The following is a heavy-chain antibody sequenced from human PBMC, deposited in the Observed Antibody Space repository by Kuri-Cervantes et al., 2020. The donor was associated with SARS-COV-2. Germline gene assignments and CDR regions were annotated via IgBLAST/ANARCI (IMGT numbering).Heavy chain of an antibody. CDR1: GGSISSSSYY. CDR2: IYTSGST. V-gene: IGHV4-61*05. Sequence: SETLSLTCTVSGGSISSSSYYWGWIRQPPGKGLEWIGRIYTSGSTNYNPSLKSRVTMSVDTSKNQFSLKLSSVTAADTAVYYCARVGTTVQDYWGQGTLVTVSS. J-gene: IGHJ4*02. CDR3: ARVGTTVQDY. D-gene: IGHD4-11*01.